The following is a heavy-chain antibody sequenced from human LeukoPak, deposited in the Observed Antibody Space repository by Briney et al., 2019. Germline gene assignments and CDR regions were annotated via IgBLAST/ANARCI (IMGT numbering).Heavy chain of an antibody. CDR3: ARGNYYDSSGYYFDY. CDR2: IYSSGST. CDR1: GGSISSGSYY. J-gene: IGHJ4*02. D-gene: IGHD3-22*01. V-gene: IGHV4-61*02. Sequence: SETLSLTCTVSGGSISSGSYYWSWIRQPAGKGLEWIGRIYSSGSTNYNPSLKSRVTITVDPSKNQFSLNLISVTAPDTAVYYCARGNYYDSSGYYFDYWGQGTLVTVSS.